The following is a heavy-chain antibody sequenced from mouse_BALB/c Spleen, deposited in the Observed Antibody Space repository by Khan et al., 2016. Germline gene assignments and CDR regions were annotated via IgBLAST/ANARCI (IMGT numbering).Heavy chain of an antibody. D-gene: IGHD2-4*01. CDR2: ISSGGSYT. CDR3: AKSYDSYAMDY. J-gene: IGHJ4*01. CDR1: GCTFSSYA. V-gene: IGHV5-9-4*01. Sequence: EVELVESGGGLVKPGGSLKLSCAASGCTFSSYAMSWVRQSPEKRLEWVAEISSGGSYTYYPNTVTGRFTISRDNAKNTLYLEMSSLRSEDTAMYYCAKSYDSYAMDYWCQGTSVTLSS.